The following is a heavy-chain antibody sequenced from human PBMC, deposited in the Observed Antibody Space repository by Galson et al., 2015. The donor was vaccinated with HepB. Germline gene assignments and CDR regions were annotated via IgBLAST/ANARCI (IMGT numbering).Heavy chain of an antibody. CDR2: ISSGGSYI. Sequence: SLRLSCAASGFTFTGYAMNWVRQPPGRGLEWISSISSGGSYIYSADSVKGRFTISRDNARNSLFLQLNSLRAEDTAVYYCTRGFPYYNNELNDYWGQGTLVTVSS. J-gene: IGHJ4*02. V-gene: IGHV3-21*01. D-gene: IGHD3-22*01. CDR1: GFTFTGYA. CDR3: TRGFPYYNNELNDY.